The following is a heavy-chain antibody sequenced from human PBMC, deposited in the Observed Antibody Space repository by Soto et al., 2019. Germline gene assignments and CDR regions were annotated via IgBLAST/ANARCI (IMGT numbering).Heavy chain of an antibody. D-gene: IGHD6-6*01. CDR2: IIPIFGTA. CDR1: GGTFSSYA. Sequence: QVQLVQSGAEVKKPGSSVKVSCKASGGTFSSYAISWVRQAPGQGLEWMGGIIPIFGTANYAQKFQGRVTITADESTSTAYMELSSLRSEDTAVYYCARKGGYSSSSYYYYGMDVWGQGTTVTVSS. V-gene: IGHV1-69*12. J-gene: IGHJ6*02. CDR3: ARKGGYSSSSYYYYGMDV.